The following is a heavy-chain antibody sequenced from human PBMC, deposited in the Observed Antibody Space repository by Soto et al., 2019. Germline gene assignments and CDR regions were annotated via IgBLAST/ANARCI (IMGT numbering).Heavy chain of an antibody. D-gene: IGHD1-26*01. CDR2: INPNSGDT. J-gene: IGHJ4*02. CDR3: VRLVGSL. CDR1: GYTFTGYR. V-gene: IGHV1-2*02. Sequence: QVQLVQSGAEVKKPGASVKVSCRASGYTFTGYRIHWVRQAPGQGLEWMGWINPNSGDTKQIEKFQGRVTMTRDTSISTAYMELSSLNSDDTAVYYCVRLVGSLWSQGTLVTVSS.